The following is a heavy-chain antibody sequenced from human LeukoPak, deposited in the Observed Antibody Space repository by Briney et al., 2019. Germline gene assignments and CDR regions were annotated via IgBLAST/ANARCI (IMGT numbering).Heavy chain of an antibody. CDR2: INPNSGGT. J-gene: IGHJ6*02. V-gene: IGHV1-2*02. Sequence: ASVKVSCKASGYTFTGYYMHWVRQAPGQGLEWMGWINPNSGGTNYAQKSQGRVTMTRDTSISTAYMELSRLRSDDTAVYYCARDDNYYDSSGYYPYYYYYGMDVWGQGTTVTVSS. CDR1: GYTFTGYY. D-gene: IGHD3-22*01. CDR3: ARDDNYYDSSGYYPYYYYYGMDV.